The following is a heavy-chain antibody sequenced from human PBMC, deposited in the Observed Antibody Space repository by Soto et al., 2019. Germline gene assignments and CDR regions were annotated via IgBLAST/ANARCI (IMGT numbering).Heavy chain of an antibody. CDR1: GYSFTRYW. Sequence: XESLKISCKGSGYSFTRYWDRWVRQMPGKGLEWMGRIDPSDSYTNYSPSFQGHVTISADKSISTAYLQWSSLKASDTAMYYCARTRTKRSTNWFDACGQGSPV. CDR3: ARTRTKRSTNWFDA. J-gene: IGHJ5*02. V-gene: IGHV5-10-1*01. CDR2: IDPSDSYT. D-gene: IGHD1-7*01.